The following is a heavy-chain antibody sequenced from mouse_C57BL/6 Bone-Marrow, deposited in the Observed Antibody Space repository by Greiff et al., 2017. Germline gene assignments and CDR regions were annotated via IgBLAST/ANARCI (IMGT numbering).Heavy chain of an antibody. Sequence: QVQLQQSGAELARPGASVKLSCKASGYTFTSYGISWVKQRTGQGLEWIGEIYPRSGNTYYNEKFKGKATLTADKSSSTAYMELRSLTSEDSAVYFCARWNYYGSSYGYWGQGTTLTVPS. V-gene: IGHV1-81*01. D-gene: IGHD1-1*01. J-gene: IGHJ2*01. CDR3: ARWNYYGSSYGY. CDR1: GYTFTSYG. CDR2: IYPRSGNT.